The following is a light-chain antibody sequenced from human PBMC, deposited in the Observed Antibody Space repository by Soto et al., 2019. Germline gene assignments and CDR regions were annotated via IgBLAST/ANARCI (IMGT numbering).Light chain of an antibody. Sequence: QSALTQPRSVSGSPGQSVTISCTGTSSDVGGYNYVSWYQQHPGKAPKLMIYDVSKRPSGVPDRFSGAKSGNTAALTISGLQAEVVVDEYGCSFARSYLVFGGGTKRPVL. V-gene: IGLV2-11*01. CDR3: CSFARSYLV. CDR1: SSDVGGYNY. J-gene: IGLJ2*01. CDR2: DVS.